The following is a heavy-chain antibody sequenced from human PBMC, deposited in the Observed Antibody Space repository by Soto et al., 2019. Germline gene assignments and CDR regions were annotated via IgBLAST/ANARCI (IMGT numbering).Heavy chain of an antibody. V-gene: IGHV3-23*01. J-gene: IGHJ6*03. D-gene: IGHD2-15*01. Sequence: EVQLLESGGGLVQPGGSLRLSCAASGFTFSSYAMSWVRQAPGKGLEWVSTISGSGGSTYYADSVKGRFTISRDNSKNTLDRQMNSLRADDTAVYYCATPLQYCSGGSCYFGYMYVWGKGTTVTVSS. CDR1: GFTFSSYA. CDR3: ATPLQYCSGGSCYFGYMYV. CDR2: ISGSGGST.